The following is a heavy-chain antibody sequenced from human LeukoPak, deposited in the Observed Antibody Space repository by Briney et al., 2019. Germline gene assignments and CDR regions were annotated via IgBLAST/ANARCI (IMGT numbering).Heavy chain of an antibody. CDR1: GGSISPHY. D-gene: IGHD3-22*01. J-gene: IGHJ6*03. CDR3: TRGSIAYYYMDV. CDR2: IYYGGST. Sequence: SETLSLTCSVSGGSISPHYWSWIRQPPGKGPEWIGYIYYGGSTNYNPSLKSRVTISVDTSKNQFSLKLSSVTAADTAVYYCTRGSIAYYYMDVWGKGTTVTISS. V-gene: IGHV4-59*11.